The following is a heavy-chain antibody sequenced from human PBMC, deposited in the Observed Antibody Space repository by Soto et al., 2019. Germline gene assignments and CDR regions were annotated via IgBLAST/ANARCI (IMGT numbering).Heavy chain of an antibody. D-gene: IGHD5-18*01. J-gene: IGHJ4*02. V-gene: IGHV4-31*03. CDR2: TYYSGTS. Sequence: QVQLQESGPGLVKPSQTLSLTCTVSGGSISSGGYYWTWIRQHPGKDLEWIGGTYYSGTSYYNPSLKSRLTISADTAKNQFSLKATSLTSADTAVYFCARGRYSKGGDFDYWGQGTLVTASS. CDR1: GGSISSGGYY. CDR3: ARGRYSKGGDFDY.